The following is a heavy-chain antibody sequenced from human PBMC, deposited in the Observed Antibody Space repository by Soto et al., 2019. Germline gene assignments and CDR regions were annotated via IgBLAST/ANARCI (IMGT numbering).Heavy chain of an antibody. CDR1: GGSISSSSYY. D-gene: IGHD5-12*01. Sequence: PSETLSLTCTVSGGSISSSSYYWGWIRQPPGKGLEWIGSIYYSGSTYYNPSLKSRVTISVDTSKNQFSLKLSSVTAADTAVYYCAREGGYDLGSVDYWGQGTLVTVSS. CDR2: IYYSGST. J-gene: IGHJ4*02. V-gene: IGHV4-39*02. CDR3: AREGGYDLGSVDY.